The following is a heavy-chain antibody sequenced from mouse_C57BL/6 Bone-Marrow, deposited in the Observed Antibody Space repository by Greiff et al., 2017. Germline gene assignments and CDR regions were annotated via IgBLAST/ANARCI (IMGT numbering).Heavy chain of an antibody. CDR3: AKDDGFDY. CDR2: INPSTGGT. V-gene: IGHV1-42*01. Sequence: VQLQQSGPELVKPGASVKISCKASGYSFTGYYMNWVKQSPDKSLEWIGEINPSTGGTTYNQKFKAKATLTVDKSSSTACMQLKGLTSEDSAVYYCAKDDGFDYWGQGTTLTVSS. CDR1: GYSFTGYY. J-gene: IGHJ2*01. D-gene: IGHD2-3*01.